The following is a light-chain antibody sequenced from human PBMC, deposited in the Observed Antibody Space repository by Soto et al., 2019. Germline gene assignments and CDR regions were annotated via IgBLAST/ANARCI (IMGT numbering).Light chain of an antibody. CDR1: QSIDTW. J-gene: IGKJ1*01. CDR2: KAS. Sequence: IQMTQSPSTLSSSVGDRVIITCRASQSIDTWLAWHQQKPGKAPKLLISKASSLESGVPSRFSGSGSGTEFTLTISSLQPDDFATYYCQQYNSFRAFGQGTKVDI. CDR3: QQYNSFRA. V-gene: IGKV1-5*03.